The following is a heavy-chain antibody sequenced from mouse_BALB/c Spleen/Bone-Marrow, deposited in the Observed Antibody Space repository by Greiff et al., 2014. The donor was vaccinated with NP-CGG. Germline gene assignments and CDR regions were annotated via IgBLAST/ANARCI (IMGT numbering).Heavy chain of an antibody. CDR2: IWADGST. J-gene: IGHJ4*01. CDR3: ARITTATGAMDY. CDR1: GFSFTSYG. Sequence: VHLVESGPGLVAPSQSLSTTCTVSGFSFTSYGVHWVRQPPGKGLEWLGVIWADGSTNYNSALMSRLSIRKDNSKSQVFLKMNSLQTDDTAMYYCARITTATGAMDYWGQGTSVTVSS. D-gene: IGHD1-2*01. V-gene: IGHV2-9*02.